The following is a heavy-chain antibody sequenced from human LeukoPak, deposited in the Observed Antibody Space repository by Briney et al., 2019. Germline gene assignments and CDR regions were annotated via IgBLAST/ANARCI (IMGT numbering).Heavy chain of an antibody. D-gene: IGHD1-26*01. Sequence: GGSLRLSCAASGFTFSSYWMNWARQAPGKGLEWVASINHNGNVNYYVDSVKGRFTISRDNAKNSLYLQMNSLRAEDTAVYYCARERVVGASGVFAYWGQGTLVTVSS. V-gene: IGHV3-7*01. J-gene: IGHJ4*02. CDR1: GFTFSSYW. CDR3: ARERVVGASGVFAY. CDR2: INHNGNVN.